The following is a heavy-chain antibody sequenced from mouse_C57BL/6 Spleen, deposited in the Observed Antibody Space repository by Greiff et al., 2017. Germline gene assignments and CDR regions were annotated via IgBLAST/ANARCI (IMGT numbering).Heavy chain of an antibody. CDR3: ARPYYSNWDYAIDY. V-gene: IGHV1-7*01. Sequence: VQLVESGAELAKPGASVKLSCKASGYTFTSYWMHWVKPRPGQGLEWIGYINPSSGYTKYNQKFKDKATLTADKSSSTAYIQLSILTYEDSAVYYCARPYYSNWDYAIDYWGQGTSVTVSS. D-gene: IGHD2-5*01. CDR1: GYTFTSYW. J-gene: IGHJ4*01. CDR2: INPSSGYT.